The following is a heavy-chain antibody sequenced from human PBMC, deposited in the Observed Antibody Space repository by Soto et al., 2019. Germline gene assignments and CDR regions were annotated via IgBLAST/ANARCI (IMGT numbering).Heavy chain of an antibody. Sequence: ASVKVSCKASGYTFTGYYMHWVRQAPGQGLEWMGWINPNSGGTNYAQKFQGWVTMTRDTPISTAYMELSRLRSDDTAVYYCARGYCSSTSCRTGFDYWGQGTLVTVSS. CDR1: GYTFTGYY. CDR2: INPNSGGT. V-gene: IGHV1-2*04. J-gene: IGHJ4*02. CDR3: ARGYCSSTSCRTGFDY. D-gene: IGHD2-2*01.